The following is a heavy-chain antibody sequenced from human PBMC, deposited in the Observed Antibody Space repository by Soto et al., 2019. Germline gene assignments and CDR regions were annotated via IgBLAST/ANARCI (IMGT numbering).Heavy chain of an antibody. CDR1: GFTFSDYY. J-gene: IGHJ6*02. Sequence: QVQLVESGGGLVKPGGSLRLSCVASGFTFSDYYMSWIRQAPGKGLEWVSYISSSNRNTDYADSVKGRFTISRDNAKNSLYLQMNSLRAEDTAVYYCARRSSLYYGMDVWGQGTTVTVSS. CDR2: ISSSNRNT. CDR3: ARRSSLYYGMDV. V-gene: IGHV3-11*05.